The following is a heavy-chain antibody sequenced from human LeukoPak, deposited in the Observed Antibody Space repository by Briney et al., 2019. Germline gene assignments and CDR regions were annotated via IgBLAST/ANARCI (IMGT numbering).Heavy chain of an antibody. D-gene: IGHD2-15*01. J-gene: IGHJ4*02. CDR2: ISGSGGST. CDR3: AKAGKQTLVVYYFDY. CDR1: GFTFSSYA. V-gene: IGHV3-23*01. Sequence: GGSLRLSCAASGFTFSSYAMSWVRQAPGKGLEWVSAISGSGGSTYYADSVKGRFTISRDNSKNTLYLQMNSLRAEDTAVYYCAKAGKQTLVVYYFDYWGQGTLVTVSS.